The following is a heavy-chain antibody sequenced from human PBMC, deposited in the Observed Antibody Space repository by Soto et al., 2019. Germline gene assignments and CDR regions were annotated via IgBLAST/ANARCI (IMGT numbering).Heavy chain of an antibody. J-gene: IGHJ6*02. V-gene: IGHV1-3*01. CDR1: GYTFSTYA. CDR2: INGGNGHT. CDR3: ARGKGMEENYYYYGMDV. Sequence: ASVKVSCKASGYTFSTYALHWVRQAPGQGLEWMGWINGGNGHTRYSQKFKDRVTISRDTPASTAYMELSGLRSEDTAVYYCARGKGMEENYYYYGMDVGGQGTTVTV. D-gene: IGHD1-1*01.